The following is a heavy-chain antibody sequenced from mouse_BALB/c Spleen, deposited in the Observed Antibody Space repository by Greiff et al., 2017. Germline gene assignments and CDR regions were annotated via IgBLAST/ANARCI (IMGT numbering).Heavy chain of an antibody. CDR3: ARRGYGAWFAY. V-gene: IGHV5-12-1*01. J-gene: IGHJ3*01. D-gene: IGHD2-14*01. CDR1: GFAFSSYD. CDR2: ISSGGGST. Sequence: EVKLVESGGGLVKPGGSLKLSCAASGFAFSSYDMSWVRQTPEKRLEWVAYISSGGGSTYYPDTVKGRFTISRDNAKNTLYLQMSSLKSEDTAMYYCARRGYGAWFAYWGQGTLVTVSA.